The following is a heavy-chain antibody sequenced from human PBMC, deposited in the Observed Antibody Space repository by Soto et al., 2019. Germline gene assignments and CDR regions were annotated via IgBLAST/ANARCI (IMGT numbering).Heavy chain of an antibody. CDR1: GGSISTYY. J-gene: IGHJ5*02. CDR3: ARGKCSGSHYDWFDP. CDR2: IYYSGTT. V-gene: IGHV4-59*01. D-gene: IGHD1-26*01. Sequence: QVQLQESGPGLVKPSETLSLTCTVSGGSISTYYWSWIRQPPGKGLEWIGYIYYSGTTNDNPSLKRRVTISVAASKNQSSRTLSSVPAADPAVYYCARGKCSGSHYDWFDPWGQGTLVTVSS.